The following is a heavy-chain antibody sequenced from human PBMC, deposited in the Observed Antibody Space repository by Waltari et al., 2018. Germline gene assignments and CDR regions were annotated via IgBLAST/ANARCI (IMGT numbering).Heavy chain of an antibody. CDR3: ARKGYYDSSDVDAFDI. D-gene: IGHD3-22*01. V-gene: IGHV4-39*07. J-gene: IGHJ3*02. CDR2: IYYSGST. Sequence: QLQLQESGPGLVKPSETLSLTCTVSGGSISSSSYYWGWIRQPPGKGLEWIGSIYYSGSTYYNPSLKSRVTISVDTSKNQFSLKLSSVTAADTAVYYCARKGYYDSSDVDAFDIWGQGTMVTVSS. CDR1: GGSISSSSYY.